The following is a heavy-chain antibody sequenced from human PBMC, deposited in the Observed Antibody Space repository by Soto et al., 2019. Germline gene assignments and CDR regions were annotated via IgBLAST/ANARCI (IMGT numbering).Heavy chain of an antibody. CDR3: AKRAYCGGDCYSSTPDY. V-gene: IGHV1-69*13. Sequence: GASVKVSCKASGGTFSSYAISWVRQAPGQGLEWMGGIIPIFGTANYAQQFQGRVTITADESTSTAYMELSSLRSEDTAVYYCAKRAYCGGDCYSSTPDYWGQGTLVTVSS. CDR1: GGTFSSYA. J-gene: IGHJ4*02. D-gene: IGHD2-21*02. CDR2: IIPIFGTA.